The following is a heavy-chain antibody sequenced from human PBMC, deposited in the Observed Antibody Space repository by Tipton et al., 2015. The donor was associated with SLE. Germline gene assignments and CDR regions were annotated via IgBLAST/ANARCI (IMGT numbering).Heavy chain of an antibody. CDR3: ARDPRRDTVFGVVTSHYYFDY. CDR2: ITSSGSTI. CDR1: GFSFSDYY. Sequence: SLRLSCAASGFSFSDYYMSWIRQAPGKGLEWVSSITSSGSTIHYADSVKGRFTISRDNAKNSLYLQMNSLRAEDTAVYYCARDPRRDTVFGVVTSHYYFDYVGQGTLVTVSA. V-gene: IGHV3-11*01. J-gene: IGHJ4*02. D-gene: IGHD3-3*01.